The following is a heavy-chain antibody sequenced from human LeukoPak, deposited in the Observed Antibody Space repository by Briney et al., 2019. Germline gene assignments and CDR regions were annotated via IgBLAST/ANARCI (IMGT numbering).Heavy chain of an antibody. Sequence: ASVKVSCKASGYTFTGYYMHWVRQAPGQGLEWMGWINPNSGGTNYAQKFQGRVTMTRDTAISTAYMELSRLRSDDTAVYYCARERSGGSSVDWDYWGQGTLVTVSS. CDR3: ARERSGGSSVDWDY. J-gene: IGHJ4*02. V-gene: IGHV1-2*02. CDR2: INPNSGGT. D-gene: IGHD2-15*01. CDR1: GYTFTGYY.